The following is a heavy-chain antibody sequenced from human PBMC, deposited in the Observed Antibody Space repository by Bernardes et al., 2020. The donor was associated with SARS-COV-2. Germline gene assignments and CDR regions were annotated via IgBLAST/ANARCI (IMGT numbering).Heavy chain of an antibody. CDR2: IYYSGST. D-gene: IGHD3-16*01. J-gene: IGHJ3*02. V-gene: IGHV4-59*02. CDR1: GGSVTTYY. CDR3: AVPTLGDDVFGAFNI. Sequence: TLSLTFTVSGGSVTTYYWSWIRQPPGKGLEWIGYIYYSGSTYYNPSLKSRVTISIDTSKNQLSLKLSSVTAADTAVYYCAVPTLGDDVFGAFNIWGQGTMVTVSS.